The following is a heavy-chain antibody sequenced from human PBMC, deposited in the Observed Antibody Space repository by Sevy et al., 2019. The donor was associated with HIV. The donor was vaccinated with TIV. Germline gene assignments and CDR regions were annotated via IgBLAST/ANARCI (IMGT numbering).Heavy chain of an antibody. D-gene: IGHD2-15*01. V-gene: IGHV3-7*01. Sequence: GGSLRLSCAASGFTFSSYWMSWVRQAPGKGLEWVANIKQDGSEKYYVDSVKGRFTISRDNAKYSLYLQMNSLRAEDTAVYYCARVNGGTRYYYYGMDVWGQGTTVTVSS. J-gene: IGHJ6*02. CDR2: IKQDGSEK. CDR1: GFTFSSYW. CDR3: ARVNGGTRYYYYGMDV.